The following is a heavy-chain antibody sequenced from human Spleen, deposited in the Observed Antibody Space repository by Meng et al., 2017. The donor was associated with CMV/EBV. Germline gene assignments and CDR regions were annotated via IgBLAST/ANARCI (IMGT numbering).Heavy chain of an antibody. J-gene: IGHJ4*02. CDR2: IYYTEDT. CDR1: SISSKTYY. CDR3: ARECLFGDLLIPPPFDY. Sequence: SISSKTYYWGWIRQPPGKRLEWIGSIYYTEDTYYNPSLKSRVTVSLDTSKNQFSLKLESVTAADTAVYYCARECLFGDLLIPPPFDYWSQGTLVTVSS. D-gene: IGHD3-10*02. V-gene: IGHV4-39*07.